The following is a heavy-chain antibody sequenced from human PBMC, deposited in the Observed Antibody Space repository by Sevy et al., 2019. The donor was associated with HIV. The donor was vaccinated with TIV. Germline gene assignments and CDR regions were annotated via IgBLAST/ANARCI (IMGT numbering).Heavy chain of an antibody. CDR1: GFTFSSYS. CDR3: ARVRTAFDI. V-gene: IGHV3-21*01. D-gene: IGHD3-16*01. J-gene: IGHJ3*02. Sequence: GGSLRLSCAASGFTFSSYSMNWVRQAPGKGLEWVSSISSSSYIYYADAVKGRFTIPRDNAKNSLYLQMNSLRAEDTAVYYCARVRTAFDIWGQGTMVTVSS. CDR2: ISSSSYI.